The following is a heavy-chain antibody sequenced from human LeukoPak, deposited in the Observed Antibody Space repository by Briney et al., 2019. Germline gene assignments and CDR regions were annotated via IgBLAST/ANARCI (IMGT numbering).Heavy chain of an antibody. D-gene: IGHD3-22*01. CDR3: ARRASGYDSSGRNLDAFDI. Sequence: SEALSLTCTVSGVSISSYYWSWIRQPPGKGLEWIGYIYYSGSTYYNPSLKSRVTISVDTSKNQFSLKLSSVTAADTAVYYCARRASGYDSSGRNLDAFDIWGQGTMVTVSS. CDR1: GVSISSYY. V-gene: IGHV4-59*04. CDR2: IYYSGST. J-gene: IGHJ3*02.